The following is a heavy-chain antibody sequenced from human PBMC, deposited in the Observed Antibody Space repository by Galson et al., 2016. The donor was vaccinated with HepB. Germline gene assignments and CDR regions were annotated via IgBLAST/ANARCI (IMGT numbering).Heavy chain of an antibody. CDR3: ARVYGGDWLNLHTFDV. J-gene: IGHJ3*01. CDR1: GYTFTNYW. Sequence: QSGAEVKKPGESLKISCKGSGYTFTNYWIGWVRQMPGKGLEWMGIIYPGDSDTRYSPSFQGQVTISADKSTSTAYLQWSSLKASDSAMYYCARVYGGDWLNLHTFDVWGQGAMVTVSS. D-gene: IGHD3-9*01. CDR2: IYPGDSDT. V-gene: IGHV5-51*01.